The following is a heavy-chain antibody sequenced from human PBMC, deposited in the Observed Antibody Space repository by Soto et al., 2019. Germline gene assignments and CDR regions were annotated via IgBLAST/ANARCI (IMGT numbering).Heavy chain of an antibody. Sequence: DLEESGGGVVQPGTSLQLSCVASGFTFSSYGMHWVRQAPGKGLEWVAVIPNTENKKYYADSVKGRFTISRDNSQNTLFLQMDSLMSEDTAMYYCARTAGGRVRGALDIWGQGTMVTVS. CDR3: ARTAGGRVRGALDI. V-gene: IGHV3-30-3*01. D-gene: IGHD6-13*01. CDR1: GFTFSSYG. J-gene: IGHJ3*02. CDR2: IPNTENKK.